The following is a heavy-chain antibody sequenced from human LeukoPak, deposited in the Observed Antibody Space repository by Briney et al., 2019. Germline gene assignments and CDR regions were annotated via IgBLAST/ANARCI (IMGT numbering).Heavy chain of an antibody. D-gene: IGHD1-26*01. Sequence: PSETLSLTCAVYGGSFSGYYWSWIRQPPGKGLEWIGEINHSGSTNYNPSLKSRVTISVDTSKNQFSLKLSSVTAADTAVYYCARDAVGSNWFDPWGQGTLVTVSS. CDR2: INHSGST. J-gene: IGHJ5*02. CDR1: GGSFSGYY. V-gene: IGHV4-34*01. CDR3: ARDAVGSNWFDP.